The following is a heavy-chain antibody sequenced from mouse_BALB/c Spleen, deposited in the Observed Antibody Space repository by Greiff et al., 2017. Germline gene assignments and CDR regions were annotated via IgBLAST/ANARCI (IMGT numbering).Heavy chain of an antibody. CDR2: INPYNGDT. V-gene: IGHV1-20*02. CDR1: GYSFTGYF. J-gene: IGHJ4*01. D-gene: IGHD1-2*01. CDR3: ASGRNSFGYAMDY. Sequence: EVMLVESGPELVKPGASVKISCKASGYSFTGYFMNWVMQSHGKSLEWIGRINPYNGDTFYNQKFKGKATLTVDKSSSTAHMELRSLASEDSAVYYCASGRNSFGYAMDYWGQGTSVTVSS.